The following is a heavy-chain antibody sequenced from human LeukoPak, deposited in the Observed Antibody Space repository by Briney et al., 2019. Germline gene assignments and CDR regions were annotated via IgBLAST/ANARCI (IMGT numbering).Heavy chain of an antibody. CDR2: INTDGSIT. CDR3: VRIWEGAY. V-gene: IGHV3-74*01. D-gene: IGHD1-26*01. Sequence: PGGSLRLSCAASGFTFSSYSMNWVRQAPGKGLVWVSRINTDGSITSYADSVKGRFTISRDNAKNTLYLQMNSLRGEDTAVYYCVRIWEGAYWGQGTLVTVSS. J-gene: IGHJ4*02. CDR1: GFTFSSYS.